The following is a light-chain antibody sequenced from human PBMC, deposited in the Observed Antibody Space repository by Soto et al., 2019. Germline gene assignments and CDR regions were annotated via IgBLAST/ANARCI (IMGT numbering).Light chain of an antibody. CDR3: SSYTSSATLV. J-gene: IGLJ3*02. CDR1: NSDVGGYNF. V-gene: IGLV2-14*03. CDR2: EVS. Sequence: QSALTQPASVSGSPGQSITISCTGTNSDVGGYNFVSWYQQHPGKAPKLMIYEVSYRPSGVSNRFSGSKSGNTASLTISGLQAEDEADYYCSSYTSSATLVFGGGTQLTVL.